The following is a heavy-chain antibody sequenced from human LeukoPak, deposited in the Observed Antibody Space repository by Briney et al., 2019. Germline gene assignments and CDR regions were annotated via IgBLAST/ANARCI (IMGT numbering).Heavy chain of an antibody. CDR2: ISAYNGNT. D-gene: IGHD3-10*01. J-gene: IGHJ6*02. V-gene: IGHV1-18*01. CDR3: ARDYPYYYGSGSFGSGMDV. Sequence: GASVKVSCEASGYTFTSYGISWVRQAPGQGLEWMGWISAYNGNTNYAQKLQGRVTTTTDTSTSTAYMELRSLRSDDTAVYYCARDYPYYYGSGSFGSGMDVWGQGTTVTVSS. CDR1: GYTFTSYG.